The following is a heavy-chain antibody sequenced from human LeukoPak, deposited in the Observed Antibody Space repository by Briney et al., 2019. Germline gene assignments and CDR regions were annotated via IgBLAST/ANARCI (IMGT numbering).Heavy chain of an antibody. CDR3: ARHSALATIGGYYYGMDV. J-gene: IGHJ6*02. V-gene: IGHV4-39*01. CDR1: GGSISSSSYY. CDR2: IYYSGST. D-gene: IGHD5-24*01. Sequence: SETLSLTCTVSGGSISSSSYYWGWIRQPPGTGLEWIGSIYYSGSTYYNPSLKSRVTISVDTSKNQFSLKLSSVTAADTAVYYCARHSALATIGGYYYGMDVWGQGTTVTVSS.